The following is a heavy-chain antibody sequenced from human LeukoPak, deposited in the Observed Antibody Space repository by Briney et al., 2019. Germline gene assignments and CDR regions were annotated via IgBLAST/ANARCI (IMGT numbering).Heavy chain of an antibody. CDR3: ARDRDNWNPPGDY. J-gene: IGHJ4*02. CDR2: INQNGVEK. Sequence: GGSLRLSCAASGFTFSSYWMSWVRQAPGKGLEWVANINQNGVEKYYVGSVKGRFTISRDNAKNLMYLQMTSLRVEDTAVYYCARDRDNWNPPGDYWGQGALVTVSS. D-gene: IGHD1-20*01. V-gene: IGHV3-7*01. CDR1: GFTFSSYW.